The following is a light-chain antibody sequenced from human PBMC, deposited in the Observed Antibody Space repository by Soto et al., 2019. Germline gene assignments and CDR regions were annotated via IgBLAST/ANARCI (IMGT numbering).Light chain of an antibody. V-gene: IGKV1-39*01. Sequence: DIQMTQSPSTLSASVGDRVTITCRASQSISSWLAWYQQKPGKAPQPLIYAASSLQSGVPSRFSGSGSGTDFTLTISSLQPEDFATYYCQQSHNTWTFGQGTKVDIK. CDR1: QSISSW. J-gene: IGKJ1*01. CDR2: AAS. CDR3: QQSHNTWT.